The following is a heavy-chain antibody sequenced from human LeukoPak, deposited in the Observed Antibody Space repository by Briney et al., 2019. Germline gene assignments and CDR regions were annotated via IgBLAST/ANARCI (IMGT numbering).Heavy chain of an antibody. V-gene: IGHV4-30-2*01. Sequence: SETLSLTCTVSGGSVSSGSYSWSWIRQPPGKGLEWIGYIYHSGSTYYNPSLKSRVTISVDRSKNQFSLKLSSVTAADTAVYYCARGLHYYDSSGYLPTDYGMDVWGQGTTVTVSS. CDR3: ARGLHYYDSSGYLPTDYGMDV. CDR1: GGSVSSGSYS. CDR2: IYHSGST. J-gene: IGHJ6*02. D-gene: IGHD3-22*01.